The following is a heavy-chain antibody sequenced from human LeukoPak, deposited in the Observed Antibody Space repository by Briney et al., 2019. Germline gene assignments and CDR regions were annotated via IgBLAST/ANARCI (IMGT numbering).Heavy chain of an antibody. CDR3: AKNLYYYDSSGHLFDY. CDR1: GFTFSSYA. V-gene: IGHV3-30*04. CDR2: ISYDGSNK. D-gene: IGHD3-22*01. Sequence: GGSLRLSCAASGFTFSSYAMHWVRQAPGKGLEWVAVISYDGSNKYYADSVKGRFTISRDNSKNTLYLQMNSLRAEDTAVYYCAKNLYYYDSSGHLFDYWGQGTLVTVSS. J-gene: IGHJ4*02.